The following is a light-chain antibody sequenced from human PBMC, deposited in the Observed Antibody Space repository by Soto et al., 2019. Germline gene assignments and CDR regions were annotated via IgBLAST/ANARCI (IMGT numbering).Light chain of an antibody. CDR2: SDK. Sequence: QSVLTQPPSASGTPGQRVTISCSGSSSNLGSNYVYWYQHLPGTAPKLLISSDKQRPSGVPDRFSGSKSGTSASLAISGLRSEDEGDYYCAAWDDSLSGRVFGGGTKVTVL. CDR1: SSNLGSNY. V-gene: IGLV1-47*02. J-gene: IGLJ2*01. CDR3: AAWDDSLSGRV.